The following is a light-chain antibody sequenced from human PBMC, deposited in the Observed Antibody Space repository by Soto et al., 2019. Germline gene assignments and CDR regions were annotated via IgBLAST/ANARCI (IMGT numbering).Light chain of an antibody. CDR3: QQYNSYSRT. CDR1: QSISSW. J-gene: IGKJ1*01. Sequence: DIQMTPSPSTLSASVGDRVTITCRASQSISSWLAWYQQKPGKAPKLLIYKASSLESRVPSRFSGSGSGTEFTLTISSLQPDDFATYYCQQYNSYSRTCGQGTKVDIK. CDR2: KAS. V-gene: IGKV1-5*03.